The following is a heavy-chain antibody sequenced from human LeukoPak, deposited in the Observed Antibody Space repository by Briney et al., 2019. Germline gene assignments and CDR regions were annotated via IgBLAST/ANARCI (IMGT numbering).Heavy chain of an antibody. CDR2: IKQDGSEK. CDR1: GSNFSSYW. CDR3: ARPHYYDSSGYLYYFDY. J-gene: IGHJ4*02. V-gene: IGHV3-7*01. D-gene: IGHD3-22*01. Sequence: GGYLRLYCAASGSNFSSYWMSWVRQAPGKGLEWVANIKQDGSEKYYVDSVKGRFTISRDNAKNSLYLQMNRLRAEDTAVDFCARPHYYDSSGYLYYFDYWGQGTLVTVSS.